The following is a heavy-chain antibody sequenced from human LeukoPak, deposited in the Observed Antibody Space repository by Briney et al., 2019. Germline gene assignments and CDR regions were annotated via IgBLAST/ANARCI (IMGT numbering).Heavy chain of an antibody. Sequence: GGSLRLSCAASGFTFSDYGMHWVRQAPGKGLDWVAFIQYDGSTKSYADSVKGRFTISRDNSKNTPYLQMNSLRAEDTAVYYCAKGSTVPDYWGQGTLVTVSS. CDR3: AKGSTVPDY. J-gene: IGHJ4*02. CDR2: IQYDGSTK. D-gene: IGHD4-17*01. V-gene: IGHV3-30*02. CDR1: GFTFSDYG.